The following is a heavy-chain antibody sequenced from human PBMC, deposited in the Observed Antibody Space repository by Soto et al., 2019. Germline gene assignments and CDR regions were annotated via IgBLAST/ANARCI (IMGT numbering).Heavy chain of an antibody. D-gene: IGHD3-10*01. J-gene: IGHJ4*02. CDR3: AREGTSGTHVDY. Sequence: TLSLTCTVSGGSISRGGYYWSWIRQHPGKGPEWIGYIYYSGSTYYNPSLKSRVTISVDTSKNQFSLKLSSVTAADTAVYYCAREGTSGTHVDYWGQGTLVTVSS. CDR1: GGSISRGGYY. V-gene: IGHV4-31*03. CDR2: IYYSGST.